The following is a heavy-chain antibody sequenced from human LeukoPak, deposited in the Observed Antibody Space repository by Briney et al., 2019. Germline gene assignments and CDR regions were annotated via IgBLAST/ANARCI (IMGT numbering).Heavy chain of an antibody. CDR1: GFTFSSYP. CDR3: AKGREGYSGYACHFDH. CDR2: ISGSGGST. V-gene: IGHV3-23*01. Sequence: PGGSLRLSCSASGFTFSSYPMRWVRQAPGKGREGVSAISGSGGSTYYADSVKGRFTRSRDNDKKQLYQQTNRPKAEDTALYYRAKGREGYSGYACHFDHWGQGNLVPVSS. D-gene: IGHD5-12*01. J-gene: IGHJ4*02.